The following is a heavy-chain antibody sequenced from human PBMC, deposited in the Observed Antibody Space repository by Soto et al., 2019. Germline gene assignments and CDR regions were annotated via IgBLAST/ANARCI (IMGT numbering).Heavy chain of an antibody. CDR3: ARGQRDTSHLFKYDRLDP. J-gene: IGHJ5*02. Sequence: QVQLQQWGAGLLKPSETLSLTCAVYGGSFSGYYWSWIRQPPGKGLEWIGEINHSGSTNYNPSLKSRVTISVDTSKNQFSLKVTSVTAADTAVYYCARGQRDTSHLFKYDRLDPWGQGTLVTVSS. CDR1: GGSFSGYY. CDR2: INHSGST. D-gene: IGHD2-2*01. V-gene: IGHV4-34*01.